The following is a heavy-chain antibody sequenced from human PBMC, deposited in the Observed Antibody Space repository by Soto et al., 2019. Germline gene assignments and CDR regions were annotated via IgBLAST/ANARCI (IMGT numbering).Heavy chain of an antibody. V-gene: IGHV3-72*01. Sequence: EVQLVESGGGLVQPGGSLRLSCAASGITLSDHDMDWVRQGPGKGLEWVGRTRDKGNRYATEYAASVKGRFTISRDDSKNLLYLQMNSLKVEDTAVYYCVRENRRDYNYGMDVWGQGTTVTVSS. CDR2: TRDKGNRYAT. D-gene: IGHD3-10*01. CDR3: VRENRRDYNYGMDV. J-gene: IGHJ6*02. CDR1: GITLSDHD.